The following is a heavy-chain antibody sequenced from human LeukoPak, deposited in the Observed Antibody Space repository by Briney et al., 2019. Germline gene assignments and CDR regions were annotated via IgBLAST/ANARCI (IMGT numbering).Heavy chain of an antibody. J-gene: IGHJ6*02. CDR2: IYYSGST. Sequence: SETLSLTCTVSGGSISSYSWSWIRQPPGKGLEWVGYIYYSGSTNYHPPLKSRVTISVDTSKNQFSLKLSSVTAADTAVYYCTRQGLESGYDYPTIYYYYGMDVWGQGTTVTVSS. CDR1: GGSISSYS. D-gene: IGHD5-12*01. V-gene: IGHV4-59*01. CDR3: TRQGLESGYDYPTIYYYYGMDV.